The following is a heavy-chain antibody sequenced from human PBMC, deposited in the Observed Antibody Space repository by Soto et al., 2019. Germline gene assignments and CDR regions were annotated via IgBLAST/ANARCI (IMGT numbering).Heavy chain of an antibody. J-gene: IGHJ6*02. V-gene: IGHV3-48*02. CDR3: AVFEASGPLDF. Sequence: CLRLSCAAYGFTFNTYNMNWVRQAPGKGLEWVSFISSSSKTIYYADPVKGRFTISRDNAKNSLYLQMNSLRDEDTAVYYCAVFEASGPLDFWGQGTTVNVSS. D-gene: IGHD3-10*01. CDR1: GFTFNTYN. CDR2: ISSSSKTI.